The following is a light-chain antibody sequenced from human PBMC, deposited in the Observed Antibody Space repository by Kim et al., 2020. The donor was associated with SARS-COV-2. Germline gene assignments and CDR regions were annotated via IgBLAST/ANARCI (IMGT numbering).Light chain of an antibody. CDR3: GTWDSSLSVVV. J-gene: IGLJ2*01. CDR1: SSNIGNNY. V-gene: IGLV1-51*01. Sequence: GQKVTISCSGSSSNIGNNYVSWYQQLPGTAPKLLVYDNNKRPSGIPDRFSGSKSGTLATLGITGLQTGDEADYYCGTWDSSLSVVVFGGGTQLTVL. CDR2: DNN.